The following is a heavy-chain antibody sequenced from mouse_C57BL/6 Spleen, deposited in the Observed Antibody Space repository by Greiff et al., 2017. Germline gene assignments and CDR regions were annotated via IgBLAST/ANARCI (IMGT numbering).Heavy chain of an antibody. CDR1: GYTFTSYW. CDR3: AVPYWDPLDY. V-gene: IGHV1-64*01. Sequence: QVQLQQSGAELVKPGASVKLSCKASGYTFTSYWMHWVKQRPGQGLEWIGMINPNSGSTNYNEKFKSKATLTVDKSSSTAYMQLSSLTSEDSAVYYCAVPYWDPLDYWGQGTTLTVSS. D-gene: IGHD4-1*01. J-gene: IGHJ2*01. CDR2: INPNSGST.